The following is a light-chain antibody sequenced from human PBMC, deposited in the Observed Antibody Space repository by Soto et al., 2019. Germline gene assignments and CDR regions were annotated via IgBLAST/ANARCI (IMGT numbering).Light chain of an antibody. CDR2: AAS. CDR1: QSSSSY. CDR3: QQSYSTPRT. J-gene: IGKJ2*01. V-gene: IGKV1-39*01. Sequence: DIQMTQSPSSLSASVGDRVTITCRASQSSSSYLNWYQQKPGKAPMLLIYAASSLQSGVPSRFSGSGSGTDFTLTISSLQPEDFATYYCQQSYSTPRTFGQGTKLEIK.